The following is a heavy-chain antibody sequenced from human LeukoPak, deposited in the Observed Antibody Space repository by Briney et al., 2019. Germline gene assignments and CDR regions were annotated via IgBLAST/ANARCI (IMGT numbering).Heavy chain of an antibody. D-gene: IGHD3-22*01. Sequence: SETLSLTCTVSGGSISSGGYYWSWIRQHPGKGLEWIGYIYYSGSTYYNPSLKSRVTISVDTSKNQFSLKLSSVTAADTAVYYCAGGEGDSSFWFDPWGQGTLVTVSS. V-gene: IGHV4-31*03. J-gene: IGHJ5*02. CDR2: IYYSGST. CDR3: AGGEGDSSFWFDP. CDR1: GGSISSGGYY.